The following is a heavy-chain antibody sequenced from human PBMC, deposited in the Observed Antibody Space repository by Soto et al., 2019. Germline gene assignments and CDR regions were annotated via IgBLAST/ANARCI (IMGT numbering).Heavy chain of an antibody. D-gene: IGHD2-21*02. CDR3: AILWSRVTEELIFDF. CDR1: GVSFIGYY. J-gene: IGHJ4*02. Sequence: SATLYLTCAVYGVSFIGYYWSWIRQPPGKGLEWIGEINHSGSTNYNPSLKSRVTISVDTSKNQFSLKLSSVTAADTAVYYCAILWSRVTEELIFDFWGQGTLVTVAS. CDR2: INHSGST. V-gene: IGHV4-34*01.